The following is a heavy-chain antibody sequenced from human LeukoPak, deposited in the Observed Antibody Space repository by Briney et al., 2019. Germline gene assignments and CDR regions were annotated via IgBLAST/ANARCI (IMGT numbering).Heavy chain of an antibody. J-gene: IGHJ4*02. CDR2: IKQDGNKK. CDR3: ATPLDYYDSSGYHQGGD. Sequence: GGSLRLSCAASGFTFSSHWMTWVRQAPGKGLEWVANIKQDGNKKNYVDSVKGRFTISRDNAKNSLYLQMNSLRAEDTAVYYCATPLDYYDSSGYHQGGDWGQGTLVTVSS. CDR1: GFTFSSHW. D-gene: IGHD3-22*01. V-gene: IGHV3-7*03.